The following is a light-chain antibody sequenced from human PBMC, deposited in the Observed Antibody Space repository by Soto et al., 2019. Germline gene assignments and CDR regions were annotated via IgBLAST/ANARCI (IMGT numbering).Light chain of an antibody. Sequence: QSALTQPRSVSGSPGQSVTISCTGTSSDVGGYNYVSWYQENPGRAPKLMIYDVSIRPSGVPDRFSGSKSGNTASLTISGLLAEDEADYYCCSYAGTYSSFVFGTGTKGTVL. CDR3: CSYAGTYSSFV. CDR2: DVS. J-gene: IGLJ1*01. CDR1: SSDVGGYNY. V-gene: IGLV2-11*01.